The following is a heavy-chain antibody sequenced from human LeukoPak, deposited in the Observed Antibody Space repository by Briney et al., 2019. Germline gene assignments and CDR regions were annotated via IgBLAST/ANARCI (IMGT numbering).Heavy chain of an antibody. V-gene: IGHV3-30*19. J-gene: IGHJ4*02. CDR3: ARDRKLGYSGSYLLDY. CDR2: ISYDGSNE. CDR1: GFTFSSYG. D-gene: IGHD1-26*01. Sequence: GRSLRLSCAASGFTFSSYGMHWVRQAPGKGLEWVAVISYDGSNEYYADSVKGRFTISRDNSKNTLYLQMNSLRAEDTAVYYCARDRKLGYSGSYLLDYWGQGTLVTVSS.